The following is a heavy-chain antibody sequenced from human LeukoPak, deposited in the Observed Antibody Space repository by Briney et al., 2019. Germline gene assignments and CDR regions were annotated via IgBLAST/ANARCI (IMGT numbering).Heavy chain of an antibody. CDR2: ISAYNGNT. Sequence: GASVKVSCKASGYTFTSYGISWVRQAPGQGLEWMGWISAYNGNTNYAQKLQGRVTMTTDTSTSTAYMELGSLRSDDTAVYYCARARSLDSSGYYYGDAFDIWGQGTMVTVSS. CDR3: ARARSLDSSGYYYGDAFDI. D-gene: IGHD3-22*01. J-gene: IGHJ3*02. CDR1: GYTFTSYG. V-gene: IGHV1-18*01.